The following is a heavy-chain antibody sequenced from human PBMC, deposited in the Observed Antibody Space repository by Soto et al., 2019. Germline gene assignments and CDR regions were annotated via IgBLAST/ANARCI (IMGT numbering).Heavy chain of an antibody. CDR3: ARDKITVLFDY. Sequence: QVQLQQWGAGLLKPSETLSLTCAVYGGSFSGYYWTWIRQPPGTGLEWIGEINHSGSTNYNPSLKSRVIISVDTSKNQFSLKLTSVTAADTAVYYCARDKITVLFDYWGQGTLVTVSS. V-gene: IGHV4-34*01. CDR1: GGSFSGYY. J-gene: IGHJ4*02. CDR2: INHSGST. D-gene: IGHD3-10*01.